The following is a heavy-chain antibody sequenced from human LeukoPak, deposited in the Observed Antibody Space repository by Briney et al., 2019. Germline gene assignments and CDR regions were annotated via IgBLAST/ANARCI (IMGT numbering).Heavy chain of an antibody. CDR1: GGTFSSYA. Sequence: ASVKVSCKASGGTFSSYAISWVRQAPGQGLEWMGGIIPIFGKANYAQKFQGRVTITADESTSTAYMELSSLRSEDTAVYYCARAHSYKDYYDSSGYLNWFDPWGQGTLVTVSS. J-gene: IGHJ5*02. CDR3: ARAHSYKDYYDSSGYLNWFDP. V-gene: IGHV1-69*01. CDR2: IIPIFGKA. D-gene: IGHD3-22*01.